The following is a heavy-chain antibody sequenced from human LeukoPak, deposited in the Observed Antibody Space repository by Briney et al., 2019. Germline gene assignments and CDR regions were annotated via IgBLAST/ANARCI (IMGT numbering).Heavy chain of an antibody. D-gene: IGHD3-16*02. CDR2: INHSGST. CDR1: GGSFSGYY. Sequence: PSETLSLTCAVYGGSFSGYYWSWIRQPPGKGLEWIGEINHSGSTYYNPSLKSRVTISVDTSKNQFSLKLSSVTAADTAVYYCATPGVYDYVWGSYRYTIWGQGTLVTVSS. V-gene: IGHV4-34*01. J-gene: IGHJ4*02. CDR3: ATPGVYDYVWGSYRYTI.